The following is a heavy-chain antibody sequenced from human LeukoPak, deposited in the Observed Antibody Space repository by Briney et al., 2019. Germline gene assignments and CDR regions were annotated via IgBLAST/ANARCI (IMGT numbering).Heavy chain of an antibody. CDR1: GGSITSYH. J-gene: IGHJ6*02. CDR2: IYYSGST. V-gene: IGHV4-59*01. Sequence: SETLSLTCPVSGGSITSYHWNWIRQPPGKGLEWIGYIYYSGSTNYNPSLKSRVTISVDTSKNQFSLKLSSVTAADTAVYYCARSGGLLWFGELLPPYYYYGMDVWGQGTTVTVSS. D-gene: IGHD3-10*01. CDR3: ARSGGLLWFGELLPPYYYYGMDV.